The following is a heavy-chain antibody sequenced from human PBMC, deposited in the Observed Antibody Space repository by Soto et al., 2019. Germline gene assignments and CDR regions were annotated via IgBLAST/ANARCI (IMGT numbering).Heavy chain of an antibody. CDR3: ARGDIVLVPAAFFGHFDY. Sequence: QVQLVESGGGVVQPGRSLRLSCAASGFTFSSYAMHWVRQAPGKGLEWVAVISYDGSNKYYADSVKGRFTISRDNSKNTLYLQMNSLRAEDTAVYYCARGDIVLVPAAFFGHFDYWGQGTLVTVSS. V-gene: IGHV3-30-3*01. J-gene: IGHJ4*02. CDR1: GFTFSSYA. D-gene: IGHD2-2*01. CDR2: ISYDGSNK.